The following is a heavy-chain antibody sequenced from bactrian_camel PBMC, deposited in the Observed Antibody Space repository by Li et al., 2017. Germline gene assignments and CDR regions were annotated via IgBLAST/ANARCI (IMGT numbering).Heavy chain of an antibody. CDR2: IDRDGTT. V-gene: IGHV3S53*01. Sequence: HVQLVESGGGSVQAGGSLRLSCTASTSTYRSYCIGWFRQAPGKERERVAAIDRDGTTSYANTAKGRFIISRDDAKNTVYLQMNSLKPEDSGMYYCAAGRWVVAGIPDTGMEWWGKGTQVTVS. CDR1: TSTYRSYC. D-gene: IGHD6*01. J-gene: IGHJ7*01.